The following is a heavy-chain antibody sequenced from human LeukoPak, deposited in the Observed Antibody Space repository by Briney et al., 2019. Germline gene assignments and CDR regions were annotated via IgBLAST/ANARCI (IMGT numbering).Heavy chain of an antibody. CDR3: AKVGIRGYWYFDL. J-gene: IGHJ2*01. CDR1: GFTFDDYA. Sequence: GRSLRLSCAASGFTFDDYAMHWVRQAPGKGLEWVSGISWNSGSIGYADSVKGRFTISRDNAKNSLYLQMNSLRAEDTALYYCAKVGIRGYWYFDLWGRGTLVTVSS. D-gene: IGHD1-14*01. CDR2: ISWNSGSI. V-gene: IGHV3-9*01.